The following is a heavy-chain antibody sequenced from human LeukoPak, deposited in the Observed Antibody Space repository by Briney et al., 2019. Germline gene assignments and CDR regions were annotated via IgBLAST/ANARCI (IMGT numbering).Heavy chain of an antibody. Sequence: GASVKVSCKASGYTFTSYGISWVRQAPGQGLEWMGWISAYNGNTNYAQKLQGRVTMTTDTSTSTAYMELRSLRSDDTAVYYCARAPLPRRLWSGYSLYGMDVWGQGTTVTVSS. CDR3: ARAPLPRRLWSGYSLYGMDV. CDR2: ISAYNGNT. D-gene: IGHD3-3*01. V-gene: IGHV1-18*01. J-gene: IGHJ6*02. CDR1: GYTFTSYG.